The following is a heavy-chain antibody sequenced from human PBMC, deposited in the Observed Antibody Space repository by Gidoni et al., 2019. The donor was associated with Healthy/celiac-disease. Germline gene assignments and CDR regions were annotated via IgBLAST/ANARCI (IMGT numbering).Heavy chain of an antibody. J-gene: IGHJ6*02. V-gene: IGHV3-74*01. D-gene: IGHD3-9*01. CDR3: ARVDDILTGYPGYGMDV. Sequence: EVQLVESGGNLVQPGGSLRLSCAASGFTFSIYWMNWVRQAPGKGLVWVPRINSDGSDTRYADSVKGRFTISRDNAKNTLHLQMNSLRAEDTAVYYCARVDDILTGYPGYGMDVWGQGTTVIVSS. CDR1: GFTFSIYW. CDR2: INSDGSDT.